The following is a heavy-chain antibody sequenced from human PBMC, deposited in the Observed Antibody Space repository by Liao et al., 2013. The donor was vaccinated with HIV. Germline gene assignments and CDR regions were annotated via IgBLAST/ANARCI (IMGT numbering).Heavy chain of an antibody. V-gene: IGHV4-39*07. CDR2: IYYSGST. J-gene: IGHJ4*02. CDR1: GGSISSSSYY. Sequence: QLQLQESGPGLVKPSETLSLTCTVSGGSISSSSYYWGWIRQPPGKGLEWIGSIYYSGSTYYNPSLKSRVTISVDTSKNQFSLKLSSVTAADTAVYYCARGGITIFGVVEAALDYWGQGTLVTVSS. D-gene: IGHD3-3*01. CDR3: ARGGITIFGVVEAALDY.